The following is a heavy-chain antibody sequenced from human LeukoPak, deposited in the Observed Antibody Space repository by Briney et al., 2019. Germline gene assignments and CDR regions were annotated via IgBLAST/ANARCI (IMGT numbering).Heavy chain of an antibody. D-gene: IGHD5-24*01. J-gene: IGHJ4*02. CDR3: AKDPEMATIPHFDY. CDR2: ISGSGGST. CDR1: GFTFSSYA. Sequence: TGGTLRLSCAASGFTFSSYAMSWVRQAPGKGLEWVSAISGSGGSTYYADSVKGRFTISRDNSKNTLYLQMNSLRAEDTAVYYCAKDPEMATIPHFDYWGQGTLVTVSS. V-gene: IGHV3-23*01.